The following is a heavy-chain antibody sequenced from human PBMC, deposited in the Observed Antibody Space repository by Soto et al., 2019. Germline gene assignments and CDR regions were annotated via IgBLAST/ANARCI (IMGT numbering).Heavy chain of an antibody. J-gene: IGHJ4*02. CDR3: ARDLGTGTDF. D-gene: IGHD1-1*01. CDR2: IYHSGAT. V-gene: IGHV4-4*02. CDR1: GDSISSSNW. Sequence: QVQLQESGPGLVKPSGTLSLTCAVSGDSISSSNWWSWVRQAPGKGLEWIGEIYHSGATTYNPSLKSRATISVDPSKTHSSLKLTSVTAADTAVYFCARDLGTGTDFWGRGTLVTVAS.